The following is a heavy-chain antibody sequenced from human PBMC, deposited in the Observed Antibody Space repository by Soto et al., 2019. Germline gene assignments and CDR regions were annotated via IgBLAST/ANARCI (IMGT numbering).Heavy chain of an antibody. CDR2: ISYDGSNK. CDR3: ARVLKGAHYYDSSGYYPAEDAFDI. V-gene: IGHV3-30-3*01. CDR1: GFTFSSYA. J-gene: IGHJ3*02. D-gene: IGHD3-22*01. Sequence: GGSLRLSCAASGFTFSSYAMHWVRQAPGKGLEWVAVISYDGSNKYYADSVKGRFTISRDNSKNTLYLQMNSLRAEDTAVYYCARVLKGAHYYDSSGYYPAEDAFDIWGQGTMVTVSS.